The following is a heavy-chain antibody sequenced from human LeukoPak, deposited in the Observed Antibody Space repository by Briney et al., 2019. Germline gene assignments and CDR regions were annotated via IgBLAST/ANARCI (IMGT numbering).Heavy chain of an antibody. D-gene: IGHD5-24*01. CDR1: GGSISSSSYY. CDR2: IYFSGST. Sequence: SETLSLTCSVSGGSISSSSYYWGWIRQPPGKGLEWVGSIYFSGSTDYNPPLKSRVTISVDTSKNQFSLKLSSVTAADTAVYYCARHGGRDGYIDYYYYYMDVWGKGTTVTISS. V-gene: IGHV4-39*01. J-gene: IGHJ6*03. CDR3: ARHGGRDGYIDYYYYYMDV.